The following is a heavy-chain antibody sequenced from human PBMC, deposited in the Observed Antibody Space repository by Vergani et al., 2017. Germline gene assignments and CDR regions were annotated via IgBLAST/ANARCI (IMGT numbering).Heavy chain of an antibody. J-gene: IGHJ1*01. CDR2: ISYDGSNK. V-gene: IGHV3-30-3*01. CDR1: GFTFSSYA. CDR3: ARESPGHAKYFQH. Sequence: QVQLVESGGGVVQPGRSLRLSCAASGFTFSSYAMHWVRQAPGKGLEWVAVISYDGSNKYYADSVKGRFTISRDNSKNTLYLQMNSLRAEDTAVYYCARESPGHAKYFQHWGQGTLVTVSS.